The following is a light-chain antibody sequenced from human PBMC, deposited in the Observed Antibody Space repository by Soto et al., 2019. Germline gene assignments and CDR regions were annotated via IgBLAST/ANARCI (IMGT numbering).Light chain of an antibody. Sequence: QSVLTQPPSASGTPGQRVTLSCSGSSSNIGSNTVNWYQQLPGTAPKLVIYSNNQRPSGVPDRFSGSKSGTSASLAISGLQSEDEADYYCVAWDDSLNGYVVFCGGNQLTVL. J-gene: IGLJ2*01. V-gene: IGLV1-44*01. CDR2: SNN. CDR1: SSNIGSNT. CDR3: VAWDDSLNGYVV.